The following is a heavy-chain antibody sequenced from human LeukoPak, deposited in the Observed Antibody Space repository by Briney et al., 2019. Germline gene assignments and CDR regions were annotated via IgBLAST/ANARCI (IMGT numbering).Heavy chain of an antibody. J-gene: IGHJ4*02. CDR1: GFTFSSYA. Sequence: PGGSLRLSCAASGFTFSSYAMSWVRQAPGKGLEWVSAISGSGGSTYYADSVKGRFTTSRDNSKNTLYLQMNSLRAEDTAVYYCAKAFYYYDSSGYYFSFDYWGQGTLVTVSS. CDR2: ISGSGGST. V-gene: IGHV3-23*01. CDR3: AKAFYYYDSSGYYFSFDY. D-gene: IGHD3-22*01.